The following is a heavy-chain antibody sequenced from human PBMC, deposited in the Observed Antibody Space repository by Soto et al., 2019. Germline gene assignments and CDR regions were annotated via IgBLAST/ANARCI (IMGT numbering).Heavy chain of an antibody. CDR2: IIPIFGTA. J-gene: IGHJ4*02. Sequence: ASVKVSCKASGGTFSSYAISWVRQAPGQGLEWMGGIIPIFGTANYAQKFQGRVTITADESTSTAYMELSSLRSEDTAVYYCARDLGDGYNSGYWGQGTLVTVSS. CDR1: GGTFSSYA. CDR3: ARDLGDGYNSGY. V-gene: IGHV1-69*13. D-gene: IGHD5-12*01.